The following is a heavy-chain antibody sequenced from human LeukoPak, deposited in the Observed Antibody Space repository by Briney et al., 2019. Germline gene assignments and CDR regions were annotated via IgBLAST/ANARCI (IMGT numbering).Heavy chain of an antibody. CDR3: AGYDYVWGSYRRDY. D-gene: IGHD3-16*02. J-gene: IGHJ4*02. V-gene: IGHV4-61*02. Sequence: PSETLSLTCTVSGGSISSGSYYWSWIRQPAGKGLEWIGRIYTSGSTNYNPSLKSRVTISVDTSKNQFSLKLSSVTAADTAVYYCAGYDYVWGSYRRDYWGQGTLVIVSS. CDR2: IYTSGST. CDR1: GGSISSGSYY.